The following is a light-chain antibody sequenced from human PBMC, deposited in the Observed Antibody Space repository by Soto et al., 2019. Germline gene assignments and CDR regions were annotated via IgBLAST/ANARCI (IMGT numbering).Light chain of an antibody. CDR3: QQYDTYPLT. CDR1: QSVSTW. CDR2: KAS. J-gene: IGKJ4*01. Sequence: DLQMTQSPSTLSASVGDRVTITCRASQSVSTWLAWYQQKPGTAPKFLIYKASSLESGVPSRFSGSGSGTEFTLTISSLQPDDFATYYCQQYDTYPLTFGGGTKVEIK. V-gene: IGKV1-5*03.